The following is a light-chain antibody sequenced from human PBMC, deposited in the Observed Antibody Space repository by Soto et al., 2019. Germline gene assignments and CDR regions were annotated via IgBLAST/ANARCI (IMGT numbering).Light chain of an antibody. Sequence: EIVLTQSPATLSLSPGQRATLSCRASPSVSNYLAWYQQKPGQAPRLLIYDASNRATGVPARFSGSGSGTDFTLTISSLEPEDFAVYYCQQRSNWPPVFTFGPGTKVDIK. J-gene: IGKJ3*01. CDR1: PSVSNY. CDR3: QQRSNWPPVFT. V-gene: IGKV3-11*01. CDR2: DAS.